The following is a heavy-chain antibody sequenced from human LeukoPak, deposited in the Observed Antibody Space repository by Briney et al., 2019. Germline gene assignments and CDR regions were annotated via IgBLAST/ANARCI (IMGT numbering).Heavy chain of an antibody. J-gene: IGHJ6*02. Sequence: ASVKVSCKASGYTFTGYYMHWVRQAPGQGLEWMGWINPDSGGTIYAQNFQGRVTMTRDTSISTAYMELSSLRSDDTAVYYCARETRELRLGYYYYGMDVWGQGTTVTVSS. V-gene: IGHV1-2*02. CDR1: GYTFTGYY. CDR2: INPDSGGT. CDR3: ARETRELRLGYYYYGMDV. D-gene: IGHD1-26*01.